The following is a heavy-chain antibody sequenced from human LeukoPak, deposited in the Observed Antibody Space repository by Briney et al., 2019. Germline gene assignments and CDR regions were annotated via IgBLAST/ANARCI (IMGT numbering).Heavy chain of an antibody. CDR2: ISGSGGST. J-gene: IGHJ4*02. D-gene: IGHD5-18*01. Sequence: PGGSLRLSCAASGFTFSSYAMSWVRQAPGKGLEWVSAISGSGGSTYYADSVKGRFTISRDKSKNTLYLQMNSLRAEDTAVYYCAKAKWIQLWLEFDYWGQGTLVTVSS. CDR3: AKAKWIQLWLEFDY. V-gene: IGHV3-23*01. CDR1: GFTFSSYA.